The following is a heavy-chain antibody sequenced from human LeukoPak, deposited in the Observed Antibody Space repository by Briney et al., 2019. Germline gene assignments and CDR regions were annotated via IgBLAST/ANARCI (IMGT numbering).Heavy chain of an antibody. CDR3: AKDMDYYGWTHAFDI. CDR1: GFTVSSNY. CDR2: IYSGGST. Sequence: GGSLRLSCAASGFTVSSNYMSWVRQVPGKGLEWVSVIYSGGSTYYADSVKGRFTISRDNSKNTLYLQMNSLRAEGTAVYYCAKDMDYYGWTHAFDIWGQGTMVTVSS. D-gene: IGHD3-10*01. V-gene: IGHV3-66*01. J-gene: IGHJ3*02.